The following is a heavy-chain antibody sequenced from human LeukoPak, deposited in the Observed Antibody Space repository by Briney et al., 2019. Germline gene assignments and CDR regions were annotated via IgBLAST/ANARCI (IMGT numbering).Heavy chain of an antibody. V-gene: IGHV1-46*01. CDR2: INPSGGRT. CDR1: GYTFTSYA. CDR3: ARDRRARKDLDSSIWNRPLYYFDY. J-gene: IGHJ4*02. D-gene: IGHD6-13*01. Sequence: GASVKVSCKASGYTFTSYAMNWVRQAPGQGLEWMGIINPSGGRTSNAQKFQGRVTMTRDMSTSTVYMDLSSLRSEDTAVYYCARDRRARKDLDSSIWNRPLYYFDYWGQGTLVTVSS.